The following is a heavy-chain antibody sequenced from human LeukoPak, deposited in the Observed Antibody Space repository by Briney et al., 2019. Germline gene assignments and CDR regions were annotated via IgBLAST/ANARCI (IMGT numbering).Heavy chain of an antibody. CDR3: ARDYYSGSGYYGY. CDR1: GYTFASFG. Sequence: ASVKVSCKASGYTFASFGITWVRQAPGQGLEWMGWINTHNGDTNYAQKLQGRVTMTTDTSTSTAYMELRSLRSDDTAVYYCARDYYSGSGYYGYWGQGTLVTVSS. V-gene: IGHV1-18*01. CDR2: INTHNGDT. J-gene: IGHJ4*02. D-gene: IGHD3-22*01.